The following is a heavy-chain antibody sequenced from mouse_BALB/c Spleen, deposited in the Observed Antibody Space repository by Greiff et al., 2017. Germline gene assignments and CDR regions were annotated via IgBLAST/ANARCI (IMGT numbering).Heavy chain of an antibody. D-gene: IGHD2-3*01. CDR3: ARDPHDGYYWYFDV. CDR1: GFTFTDYY. Sequence: EVMLVESGGGLVQPGGSLRLSCAPSGFTFTDYYMSWVRQPPGKALEWLGFIRNKANGYTTEYSASVKGRFTISRDNSQSILYLQMNTLRAEDSATYYCARDPHDGYYWYFDVWGAGTTVTVSS. V-gene: IGHV7-3*02. J-gene: IGHJ1*01. CDR2: IRNKANGYTT.